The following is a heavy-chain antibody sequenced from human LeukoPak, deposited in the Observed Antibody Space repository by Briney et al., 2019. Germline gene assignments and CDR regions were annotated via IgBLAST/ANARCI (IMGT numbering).Heavy chain of an antibody. CDR2: IYDSGSA. CDR3: ACLTTADAFDI. J-gene: IGHJ3*02. D-gene: IGHD3-22*01. V-gene: IGHV4-59*01. CDR1: GGSINSYY. Sequence: SETLSLTCTVSGGSINSYYWSWIRQPPGKGLEWIGYIYDSGSANYNPSLKSRVTISVDTSKNQFSLKLSSVTAADTAVYYCACLTTADAFDIWGQGTMVTVSS.